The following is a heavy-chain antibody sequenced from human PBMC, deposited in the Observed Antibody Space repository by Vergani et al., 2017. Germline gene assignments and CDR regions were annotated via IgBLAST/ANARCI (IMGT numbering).Heavy chain of an antibody. D-gene: IGHD5-18*01. CDR2: IRNKAYGGTT. J-gene: IGHJ4*02. CDR1: GFSFGDYA. V-gene: IGHV3-49*04. CDR3: SRGRGYSFGYSDY. Sequence: EVHLVESGGGLVPPGRSLRLSCAASGFSFGDYAMTWVRQAPGKGLEWVAFIRNKAYGGTTEYAASVKGRFTISRDDSKRLAYLQLSGLKTEDTAVYFCSRGRGYSFGYSDYWGQGTLVTVSS.